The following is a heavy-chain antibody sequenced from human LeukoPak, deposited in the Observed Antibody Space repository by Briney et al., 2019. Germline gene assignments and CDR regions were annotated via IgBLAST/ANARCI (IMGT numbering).Heavy chain of an antibody. CDR3: ARGDSYCSSTSCFYIWITG. J-gene: IGHJ4*02. V-gene: IGHV4-34*01. Sequence: KPSETLSLTRAVYGGSFSGDYWSWIRQPPGKWLEWIGEIKHRGSTNYNPSRRSGAPISEATSKNHFSLKLTSLTPTDTAVYYCARGDSYCSSTSCFYIWITGWGQGTLVTVSS. D-gene: IGHD2-2*01. CDR1: GGSFSGDY. CDR2: IKHRGST.